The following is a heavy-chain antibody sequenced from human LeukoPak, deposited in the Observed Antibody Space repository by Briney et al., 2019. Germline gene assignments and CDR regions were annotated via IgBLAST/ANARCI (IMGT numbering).Heavy chain of an antibody. V-gene: IGHV1-8*01. J-gene: IGHJ6*02. CDR1: GYTFTSYD. D-gene: IGHD3-3*01. CDR2: MNPNSGNT. CDR3: ARAGYYDFWSGYYGLAKSSGGMDV. Sequence: VKVSCKASGYTFTSYDINRVRQATGQGLEWMGWMNPNSGNTCYTQKFQGRVTMTRNTSISTAYMELSSLRSEDTAVYYCARAGYYDFWSGYYGLAKSSGGMDVWGQGTTVTVSS.